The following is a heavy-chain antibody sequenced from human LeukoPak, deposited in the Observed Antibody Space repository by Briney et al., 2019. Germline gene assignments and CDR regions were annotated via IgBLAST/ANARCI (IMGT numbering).Heavy chain of an antibody. CDR2: MHYRGNT. CDR1: GGSISNYY. D-gene: IGHD1-14*01. CDR3: ATGESFDH. Sequence: SETLSLTCTVYGGSISNYYWGWIRQPPGKRLEWIGYMHYRGNTNYNPSLKSRVTVSVDTSKNQFSLKLSSVTAADTAVYYCATGESFDHWGQGTLVTVSS. J-gene: IGHJ4*02. V-gene: IGHV4-59*12.